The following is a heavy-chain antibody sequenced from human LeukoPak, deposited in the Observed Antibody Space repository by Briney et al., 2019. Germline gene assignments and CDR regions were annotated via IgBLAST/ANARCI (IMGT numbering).Heavy chain of an antibody. CDR2: IKQDGSDK. D-gene: IGHD3-10*01. Sequence: GGSLRLSCAASGFTFTSYWMDWVRQAPGKGLEWVANIKQDGSDKYYVDSVKGRFTISRDNAKNSLYLQMNSLRAEDTALYYCARSGGGGDYFDYWGQGTLVTVSS. CDR3: ARSGGGGDYFDY. V-gene: IGHV3-7*04. J-gene: IGHJ4*02. CDR1: GFTFTSYW.